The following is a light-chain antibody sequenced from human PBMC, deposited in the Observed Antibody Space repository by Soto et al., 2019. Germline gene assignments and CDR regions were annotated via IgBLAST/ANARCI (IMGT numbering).Light chain of an antibody. Sequence: QSALTQPRSVSGSPGQSVTISCAGSSSDIGAYDYVSWFQQHPGKAPKLMIYDVNKRPSGVPDRFSGSKSGNTASLTISGLQADDEADYYCCSFVGGFTFVFGTGTKLTVL. CDR3: CSFVGGFTFV. J-gene: IGLJ1*01. V-gene: IGLV2-11*01. CDR1: SSDIGAYDY. CDR2: DVN.